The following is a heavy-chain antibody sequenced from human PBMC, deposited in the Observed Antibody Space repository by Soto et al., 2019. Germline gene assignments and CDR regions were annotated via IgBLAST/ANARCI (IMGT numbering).Heavy chain of an antibody. CDR1: GGTFSSYA. CDR3: ARGVGSDSSGYYVYFDS. CDR2: IIPIFGTA. V-gene: IGHV1-69*01. Sequence: QVQLVQSGAEVKKPGSSVKVSCKASGGTFSSYAISWVRQAPGQGREWMGGIIPIFGTANYAQKFQGRVTITADESTSTAYMELSSLRCEDTAVYYCARGVGSDSSGYYVYFDSWGQGTLVTVSS. D-gene: IGHD3-22*01. J-gene: IGHJ4*02.